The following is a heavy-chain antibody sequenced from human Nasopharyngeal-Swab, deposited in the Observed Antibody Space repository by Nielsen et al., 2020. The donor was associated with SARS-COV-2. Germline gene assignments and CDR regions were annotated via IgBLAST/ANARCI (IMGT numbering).Heavy chain of an antibody. Sequence: SETLSLTCTVSGYSISSGYYWGWIRQPPGKGLEWIGSIYHSGSTYYNPSLKSRVTISVDTSKNQFSLKLSSVTAADTAVYYCARDARWELLSAFDIWGQGTMVTVSS. CDR3: ARDARWELLSAFDI. D-gene: IGHD1-26*01. CDR2: IYHSGST. J-gene: IGHJ3*02. CDR1: GYSISSGYY. V-gene: IGHV4-38-2*02.